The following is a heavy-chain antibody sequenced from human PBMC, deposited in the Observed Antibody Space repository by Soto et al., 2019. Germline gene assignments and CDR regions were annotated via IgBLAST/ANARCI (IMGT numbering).Heavy chain of an antibody. CDR1: GYPISSGYY. CDR3: ARAGVTTISCYDY. V-gene: IGHV4-38-2*01. CDR2: IYHSGST. D-gene: IGHD4-17*01. Sequence: SETLSLTCAVSGYPISSGYYWGWIRQPPGKGLEWIGSIYHSGSTYYNPSLKSRVTISVDTSKNQFSLKLSSVTAADPAVYYCARAGVTTISCYDYWGQGTLVTVSS. J-gene: IGHJ4*02.